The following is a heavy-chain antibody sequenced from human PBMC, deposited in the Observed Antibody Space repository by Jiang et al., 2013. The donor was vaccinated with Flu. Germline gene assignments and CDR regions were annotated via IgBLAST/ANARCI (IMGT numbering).Heavy chain of an antibody. CDR2: FYYSGNI. Sequence: GLVKPSETLSLTCTVSGGSMSAFYWSWIRQPPGKGLEWIGFFYYSGNIQYNPSLKSRVTISGDMSKNQFSLTLKSVTAADTAVYYCARGMTTVSPFDYWGQGTLVTVSS. CDR1: GGSMSAFY. J-gene: IGHJ4*02. CDR3: ARGMTTVSPFDY. V-gene: IGHV4-59*01. D-gene: IGHD4-17*01.